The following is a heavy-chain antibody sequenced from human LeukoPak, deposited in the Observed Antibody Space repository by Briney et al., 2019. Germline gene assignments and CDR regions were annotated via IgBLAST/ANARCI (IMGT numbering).Heavy chain of an antibody. Sequence: GGSLRLSCAASGFTFSTYSMKWVRQAPGKGLEWVSYISDSSAMYYADSVRGRFTIFRENDKNSLFLQMNSLRAEDMAVYYCARGYCGGDCYGDWGQGTLVTVSS. CDR3: ARGYCGGDCYGD. D-gene: IGHD2-21*02. CDR1: GFTFSTYS. V-gene: IGHV3-48*01. J-gene: IGHJ1*01. CDR2: ISDSSAM.